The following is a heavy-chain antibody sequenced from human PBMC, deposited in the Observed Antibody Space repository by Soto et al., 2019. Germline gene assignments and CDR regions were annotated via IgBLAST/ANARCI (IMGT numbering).Heavy chain of an antibody. CDR3: ARQQYSYGYYYYGMDV. V-gene: IGHV4-39*01. CDR2: IYYSGST. D-gene: IGHD5-18*01. J-gene: IGHJ6*02. CDR1: GGSISSSSYY. Sequence: QLQLQESGPGLVKPSETLSLTCTVSGGSISSSSYYWGWIRQPPGKGLEWIGSIYYSGSTYYNPSLKSRVTISVDTSKNQFSLKLSSVTAADTAVYYCARQQYSYGYYYYGMDVWGQGTTVTVSS.